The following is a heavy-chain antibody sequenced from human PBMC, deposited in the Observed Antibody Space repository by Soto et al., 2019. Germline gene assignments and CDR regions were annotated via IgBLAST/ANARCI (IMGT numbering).Heavy chain of an antibody. CDR3: ASHHWGGKKIPPSREDGSAP. CDR1: GGSFSGYY. CDR2: IYYSGST. Sequence: SETLSLTCAVYGGSFSGYYWGWIRQPPGKGLEWIGSIYYSGSTYYNPSLTSGVPISIDTSKDQLSLKLSSVTAADTPVNYCASHHWGGKKIPPSREDGSAPGGQEFLVPVSS. D-gene: IGHD3-10*01. V-gene: IGHV4-39*01. J-gene: IGHJ5*02.